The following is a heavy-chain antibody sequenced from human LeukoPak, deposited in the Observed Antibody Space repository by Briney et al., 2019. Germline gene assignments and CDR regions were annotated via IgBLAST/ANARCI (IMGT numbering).Heavy chain of an antibody. J-gene: IGHJ4*02. CDR3: AREVGYSGYADYFDY. D-gene: IGHD5-12*01. V-gene: IGHV3-7*03. CDR1: GFTFSSYW. CDR2: IKQDGSEK. Sequence: GGSLRLSCAASGFTFSSYWMSWVRQAPGKGLEWVANIKQDGSEKDYVDSMKGRFTISRDNAKNSLYLQMNSLRAEDTAVYYCAREVGYSGYADYFDYWGQGTLVTVSS.